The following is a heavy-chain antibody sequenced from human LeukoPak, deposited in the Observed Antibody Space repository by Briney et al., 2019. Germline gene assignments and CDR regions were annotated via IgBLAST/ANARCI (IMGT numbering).Heavy chain of an antibody. Sequence: SETLSLTCAVYGGSFSGYYWSWIRQPPGKGLEWFGEINHSGSTNYSPSLKSRVTISVDTSKNQFSLKLSSVTAADTAVYYCARDSSGWSPLYYYMDVWGKGTTVTISS. CDR1: GGSFSGYY. CDR2: INHSGST. V-gene: IGHV4-34*01. D-gene: IGHD6-19*01. CDR3: ARDSSGWSPLYYYMDV. J-gene: IGHJ6*03.